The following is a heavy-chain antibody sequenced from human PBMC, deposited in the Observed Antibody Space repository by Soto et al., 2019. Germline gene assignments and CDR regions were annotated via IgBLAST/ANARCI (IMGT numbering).Heavy chain of an antibody. Sequence: RXSVKVSFKTSCYTFSSIGISWARQAPGQGLEWMGWISPHKDDTYYAQRLQGRVTMTTDTSTSTAYMELRSLRSDDTAVYFCARDLDGSGSYYTNYWGHGTLVTVSS. CDR2: ISPHKDDT. D-gene: IGHD3-10*01. CDR1: CYTFSSIG. V-gene: IGHV1-18*01. CDR3: ARDLDGSGSYYTNY. J-gene: IGHJ4*01.